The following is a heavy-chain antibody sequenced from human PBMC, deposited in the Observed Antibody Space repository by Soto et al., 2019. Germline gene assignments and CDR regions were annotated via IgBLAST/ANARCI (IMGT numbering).Heavy chain of an antibody. D-gene: IGHD2-8*02. CDR1: GFTFSNAW. Sequence: EELLVESGGGLVKPGGSLRLSCAASGFTFSNAWMSWVRQAPGKGPEWVGHILNKATGGTTDYIAPVKGRFSISRDDSKNTLYLQMDSLKTEDTAVYYCATASTGFARYFDLWGRGTLVTVSS. J-gene: IGHJ2*01. CDR3: ATASTGFARYFDL. V-gene: IGHV3-15*01. CDR2: ILNKATGGTT.